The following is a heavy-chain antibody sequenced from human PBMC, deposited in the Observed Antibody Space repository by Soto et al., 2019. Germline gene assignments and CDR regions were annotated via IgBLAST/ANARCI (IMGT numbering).Heavy chain of an antibody. CDR2: LYSGGNT. J-gene: IGHJ6*02. Sequence: EVQLVESGGGFVQPGGSLRLSCADSGLTVSSSYMSWVRQAPGKGLEWASILYSGGNTYYADSVKGRFIISRDKSKTTLYLQITSVRADDTPVYYCARAVLRFLEWYVSYYDMDVWGQGTSVTVS. D-gene: IGHD3-3*01. CDR3: ARAVLRFLEWYVSYYDMDV. CDR1: GLTVSSSY. V-gene: IGHV3-66*01.